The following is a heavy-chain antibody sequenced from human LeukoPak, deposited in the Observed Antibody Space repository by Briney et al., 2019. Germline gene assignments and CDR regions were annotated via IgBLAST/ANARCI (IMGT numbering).Heavy chain of an antibody. CDR2: IIPSDNRK. J-gene: IGHJ4*02. CDR3: ARTVGSYFDN. Sequence: GASVKVSCKASGGTFSSYAISWVRQAPGQGLEWMGMIIPSDNRKIYTERFQGRVNMTRDTSTSTVYMELSSLRSEDTAVYYCARTVGSYFDNWGQGTPVTVSS. CDR1: GGTFSSYA. D-gene: IGHD1-26*01. V-gene: IGHV1-46*01.